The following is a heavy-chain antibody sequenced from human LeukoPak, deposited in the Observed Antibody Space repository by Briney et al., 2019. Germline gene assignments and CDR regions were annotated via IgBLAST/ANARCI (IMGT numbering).Heavy chain of an antibody. CDR2: ISYDGSNK. Sequence: PGGSLRLSCAASGFTFSRYAMHWVRQAPGKGLEWVAVISYDGSNKYYADSVKGQFTISRDSSKNTLYLQMNSLRAEDTAVYYCASHYDTSGYHYFDFRGQGTLVTVSS. J-gene: IGHJ4*02. V-gene: IGHV3-30-3*01. CDR3: ASHYDTSGYHYFDF. D-gene: IGHD3-22*01. CDR1: GFTFSRYA.